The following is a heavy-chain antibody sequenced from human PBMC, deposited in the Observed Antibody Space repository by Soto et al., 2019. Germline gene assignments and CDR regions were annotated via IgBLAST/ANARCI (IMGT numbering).Heavy chain of an antibody. Sequence: PGGSLRLSCAASGFTFSSYAMSWVRQAPGKGLEWVSGITNSGGSTYYADSVKGRFTISRDNSENTLYLQMNSLRAEDMAVYYCPKNKDAVMKKRLDCWGQGTLVTVSS. CDR1: GFTFSSYA. CDR2: ITNSGGST. CDR3: PKNKDAVMKKRLDC. J-gene: IGHJ4*02. V-gene: IGHV3-23*01. D-gene: IGHD3-16*01.